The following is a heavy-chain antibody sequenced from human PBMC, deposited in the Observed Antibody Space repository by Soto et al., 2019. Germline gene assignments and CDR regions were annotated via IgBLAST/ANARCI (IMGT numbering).Heavy chain of an antibody. CDR3: ATLTSGGYYYESSGYYYGY. V-gene: IGHV1-24*01. CDR2: FDPEDGET. D-gene: IGHD3-22*01. CDR1: GYTLTELS. J-gene: IGHJ4*02. Sequence: QVQLVQSGAEVKKPGASVKVSCKVSGYTLTELSMHWVRQAPGKGLEWMGGFDPEDGETIYAQKFQGRVTMTEDTSTDTAYMELSSLRSEDTAVYYCATLTSGGYYYESSGYYYGYWGQGTLVTVSS.